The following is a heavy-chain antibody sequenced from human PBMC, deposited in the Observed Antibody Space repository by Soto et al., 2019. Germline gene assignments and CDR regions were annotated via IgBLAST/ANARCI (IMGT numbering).Heavy chain of an antibody. CDR1: GYTFTSYG. J-gene: IGHJ3*02. CDR2: ISAYNGNT. CDR3: ARELDVDIVATTIQGDAFDI. Sequence: QVQLVQSGAEVKKPGASVKVSCKASGYTFTSYGISWVRQAPGQGLEWMGWISAYNGNTNYAQKLQGRVTMTTDTSXITXYXELRSLSSDDTAVYYCARELDVDIVATTIQGDAFDIWGQGTMVTVSS. D-gene: IGHD5-12*01. V-gene: IGHV1-18*01.